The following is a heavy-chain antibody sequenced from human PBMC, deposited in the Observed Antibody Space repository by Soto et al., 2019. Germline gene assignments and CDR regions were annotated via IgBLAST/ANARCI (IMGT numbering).Heavy chain of an antibody. CDR2: IYYSGST. CDR1: GGSISSYY. J-gene: IGHJ6*03. CDR3: ARSLLWFGELLDYYYYMDV. Sequence: NPSETLSLTCTVSGGSISSYYWSWIRQPPGKGLEWIGYIYYSGSTNYNPSLKSRVTISVDTSKNQFSLKLSSVTAADTAVYYCARSLLWFGELLDYYYYMDVWGKGTTVTVS. V-gene: IGHV4-59*08. D-gene: IGHD3-10*01.